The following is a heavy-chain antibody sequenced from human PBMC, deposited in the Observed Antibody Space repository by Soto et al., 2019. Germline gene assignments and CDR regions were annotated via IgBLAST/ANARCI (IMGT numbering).Heavy chain of an antibody. CDR1: GGSISSGDYY. CDR3: ARAWNDTPFDP. D-gene: IGHD1-1*01. J-gene: IGHJ5*02. Sequence: QVQLQESGPGLVKPSQTLSLTCTVSGGSISSGDYYWRWIRPPPGKGLEWIGYIYYSGSTYYNPSLKSRFTISVDASKNQFSLKLSSVTAADTAVYYCARAWNDTPFDPWGQGTLVTGSS. V-gene: IGHV4-30-4*01. CDR2: IYYSGST.